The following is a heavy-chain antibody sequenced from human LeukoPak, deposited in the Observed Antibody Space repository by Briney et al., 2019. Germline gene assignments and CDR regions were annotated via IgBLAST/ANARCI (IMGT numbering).Heavy chain of an antibody. D-gene: IGHD5-12*01. CDR1: GFTFSSYG. V-gene: IGHV3-30*18. CDR2: ISYDGSNK. J-gene: IGHJ4*02. CDR3: AKSYVDIVATIPDFDY. Sequence: GGSLRLSCAASGFTFSSYGMHWVRQAPGKGLEWVAVISYDGSNKYYADSVKGRFTISRDNSKNTLYLQMNSLRAEDTAVYYCAKSYVDIVATIPDFDYWGQGTLVTVSS.